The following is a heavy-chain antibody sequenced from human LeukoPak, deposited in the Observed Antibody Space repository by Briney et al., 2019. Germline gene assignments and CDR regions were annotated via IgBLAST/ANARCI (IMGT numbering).Heavy chain of an antibody. CDR3: ARGEWGGSMTFDY. Sequence: PGGSLRLSCAASGFTFSSYAMHWVRQAPGKGLEWVAVISYDGSNKYYADSVKGRFTISRDNSKNTLYLQMNSLRAEDTAVYYCARGEWGGSMTFDYWGQGTLVTVSS. J-gene: IGHJ4*02. V-gene: IGHV3-30-3*01. CDR1: GFTFSSYA. D-gene: IGHD1-26*01. CDR2: ISYDGSNK.